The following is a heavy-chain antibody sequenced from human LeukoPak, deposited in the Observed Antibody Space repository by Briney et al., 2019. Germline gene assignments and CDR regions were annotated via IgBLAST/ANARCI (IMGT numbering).Heavy chain of an antibody. J-gene: IGHJ4*02. CDR1: GFTFSSYS. CDR3: AKDPLPLRVGATGVFDY. D-gene: IGHD1-26*01. V-gene: IGHV3-23*01. Sequence: GGSLRLSCAASGFTFSSYSMNWVRQAPGKGLEWVSAISGSGGSTYYADSVKGRFTISRDNSKNTLYLQMNSLRAEDTAVYYCAKDPLPLRVGATGVFDYWGQGTLVTVSS. CDR2: ISGSGGST.